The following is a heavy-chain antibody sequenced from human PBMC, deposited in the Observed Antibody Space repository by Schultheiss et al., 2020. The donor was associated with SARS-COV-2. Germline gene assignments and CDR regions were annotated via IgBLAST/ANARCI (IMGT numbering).Heavy chain of an antibody. V-gene: IGHV4-61*08. CDR3: AREGYDFWSGYPNNWFDP. D-gene: IGHD3-3*01. Sequence: SETLSLTCTVSGGSISSGGYYWGWIRQPPGKGLEWIWDIDYSGSTNYNPSLKSRVTISRDTSKNQFSLKLSSVTAADTAVYYCAREGYDFWSGYPNNWFDPWGQGTLVTVSS. CDR1: GGSISSGGYY. J-gene: IGHJ5*02. CDR2: IDYSGST.